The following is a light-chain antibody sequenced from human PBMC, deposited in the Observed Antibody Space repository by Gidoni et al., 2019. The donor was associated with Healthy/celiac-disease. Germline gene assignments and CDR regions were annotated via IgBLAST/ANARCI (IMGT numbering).Light chain of an antibody. Sequence: QSALTQPASVSGSPGPSITISCTGTSSDVGGYNSVSWYQQHPGKAPKLMIYDVSNRPSGVSNRFSGSKSGNTASLTISGLQAEDEADYYCSSYTSSSPCVFGTGTKVTVL. CDR3: SSYTSSSPCV. V-gene: IGLV2-14*01. CDR2: DVS. CDR1: SSDVGGYNS. J-gene: IGLJ1*01.